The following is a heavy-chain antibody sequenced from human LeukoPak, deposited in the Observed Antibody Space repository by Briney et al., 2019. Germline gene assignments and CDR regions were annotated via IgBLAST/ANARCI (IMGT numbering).Heavy chain of an antibody. D-gene: IGHD1-1*01. J-gene: IGHJ4*02. V-gene: IGHV1-2*02. CDR2: INPNSGGT. Sequence: ASVKVPCKASGYTFTGYYMHWVRQAPGQGLEWMGWINPNSGGTKYTQKFQGRVTMTRDTSISTAYMELSRLRSDDTAVYYCASQSNDNYFDYWGQGTLVTVSS. CDR1: GYTFTGYY. CDR3: ASQSNDNYFDY.